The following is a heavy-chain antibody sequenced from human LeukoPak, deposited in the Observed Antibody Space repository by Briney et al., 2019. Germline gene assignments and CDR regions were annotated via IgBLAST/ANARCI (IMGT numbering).Heavy chain of an antibody. Sequence: GGSLRLSCAASGFAFSNAWMSWVRQAPGKGLEWVGRIKSKTNGETTDYAAPLKGRFTISRDDSKNTLFLQVNTLKAEDTAMYYCTSDDPVNRSWGQGTLVTVSS. V-gene: IGHV3-15*01. CDR3: TSDDPVNRS. CDR1: GFAFSNAW. J-gene: IGHJ4*02. CDR2: IKSKTNGETT.